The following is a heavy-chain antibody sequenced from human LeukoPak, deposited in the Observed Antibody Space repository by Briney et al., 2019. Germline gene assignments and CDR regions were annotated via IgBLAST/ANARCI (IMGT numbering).Heavy chain of an antibody. D-gene: IGHD2-2*01. CDR1: GFTFSNHW. CDR2: IKQDGSEK. CDR3: AKRYCTSNICSFFDY. V-gene: IGHV3-7*05. J-gene: IGHJ4*02. Sequence: GGSLRLSCVVSGFTFSNHWMSWVRQAPGKGLEWVANIKQDGSEKYYVDSVKGRFTISRDNAQNSLYLQMNSLRAEDTAVYYCAKRYCTSNICSFFDYWGQGTLVTVSS.